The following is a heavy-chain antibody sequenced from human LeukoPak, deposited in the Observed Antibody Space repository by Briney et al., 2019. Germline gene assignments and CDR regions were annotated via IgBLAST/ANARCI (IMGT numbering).Heavy chain of an antibody. J-gene: IGHJ4*02. CDR3: ARGRIVYGGSQGGFYYFDY. Sequence: GGSLRLSCAASGFTFSSYAMSWVRQAPGKGLEWVSAISGSGGSTYYADSVKGRFTISRDNSKNTLYLQMNSLRAEDTAVYYCARGRIVYGGSQGGFYYFDYWGQGTLVTVSS. CDR2: ISGSGGST. V-gene: IGHV3-23*01. D-gene: IGHD4-23*01. CDR1: GFTFSSYA.